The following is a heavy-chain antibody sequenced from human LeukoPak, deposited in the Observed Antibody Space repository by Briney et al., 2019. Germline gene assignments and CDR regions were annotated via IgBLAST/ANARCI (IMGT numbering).Heavy chain of an antibody. Sequence: ASVKVSCKASGYTFTSYGISWVRQAPGQGLEWMGWISAYNGNTNYAQKLQGRVTMTTDTSTSTAYMELRSLRSDDTAVYYCARDFGYCSSTSCAPDYWGQGTLVTVSS. J-gene: IGHJ4*02. CDR1: GYTFTSYG. CDR3: ARDFGYCSSTSCAPDY. V-gene: IGHV1-18*01. CDR2: ISAYNGNT. D-gene: IGHD2-2*01.